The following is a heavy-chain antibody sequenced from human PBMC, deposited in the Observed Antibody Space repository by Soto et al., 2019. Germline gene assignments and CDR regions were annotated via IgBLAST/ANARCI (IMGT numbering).Heavy chain of an antibody. Sequence: PSDPLSRTFNTSGRTIRNRTYLRCWIHQPPGKGLEWIGSIDYSGTTYYNTSLRTRATISVDTSKNQFSLKLSSVIAADTAVYYCARHGSNSGSYSEYFQHWGQG. V-gene: IGHV4-39*01. CDR3: ARHGSNSGSYSEYFQH. CDR2: IDYSGTT. CDR1: GRTIRNRTYL. J-gene: IGHJ1*01. D-gene: IGHD1-26*01.